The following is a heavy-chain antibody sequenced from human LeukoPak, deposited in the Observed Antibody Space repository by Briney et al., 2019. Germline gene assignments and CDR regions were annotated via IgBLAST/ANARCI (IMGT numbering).Heavy chain of an antibody. J-gene: IGHJ4*02. D-gene: IGHD3-10*01. CDR1: GFIFDDYA. CDR2: ISWNSGGI. V-gene: IGHV3-9*01. CDR3: AKAAHFNYGQGRFDY. Sequence: PGGSLRLSCAASGFIFDDYAMHWVRQAPGKGLEWVSGISWNSGGIGYADSVKGRFTISRDNAKNSLYLQMNSLRAEDTGLYYCAKAAHFNYGQGRFDYWGQGTLVTVSS.